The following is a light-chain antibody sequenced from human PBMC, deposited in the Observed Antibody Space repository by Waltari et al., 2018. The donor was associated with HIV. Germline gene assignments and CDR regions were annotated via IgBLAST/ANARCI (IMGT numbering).Light chain of an antibody. Sequence: LLTQSPVTLSLSPGESVTLSCRASPSLGNDFVAWYQQKPGQPPSLLIFRTSARAAGVPGRFSGSGSGTDFALTITGAEPEDFEVYYCQHYGGSPYTFGQGTKLDI. V-gene: IGKV3-20*01. CDR2: RTS. CDR1: PSLGNDF. CDR3: QHYGGSPYT. J-gene: IGKJ2*01.